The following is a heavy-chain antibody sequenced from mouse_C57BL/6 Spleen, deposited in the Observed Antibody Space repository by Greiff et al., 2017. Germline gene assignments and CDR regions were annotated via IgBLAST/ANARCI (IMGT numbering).Heavy chain of an antibody. V-gene: IGHV3-6*01. CDR1: GYSITSGYY. J-gene: IGHJ2*01. CDR2: ISYDGSN. Sequence: EVKLLESGPGLVKPSQSLSLTCSVTGYSITSGYYWNWIRQFPGNKLEWMGYISYDGSNNYNPSLKNRISITRDTSKNQFFLKLNSVTTEDTATYYCARYYYGSSFDYWGQGTTLTVSS. D-gene: IGHD1-1*01. CDR3: ARYYYGSSFDY.